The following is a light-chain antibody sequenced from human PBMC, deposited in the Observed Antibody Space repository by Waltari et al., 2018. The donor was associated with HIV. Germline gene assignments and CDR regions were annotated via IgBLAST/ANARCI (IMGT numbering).Light chain of an antibody. CDR3: LLSYSGSRPVI. Sequence: QAVVTQEPSLTVSPGGTVTLTCSSSSGPVTSGHYPSWFQQKPGQAPRTLIYDTSSRQSWTPTRFSGSLLGGKAALTLSGALPEDEAEYYCLLSYSGSRPVIFGGGTKLTVL. CDR1: SGPVTSGHY. V-gene: IGLV7-46*01. CDR2: DTS. J-gene: IGLJ2*01.